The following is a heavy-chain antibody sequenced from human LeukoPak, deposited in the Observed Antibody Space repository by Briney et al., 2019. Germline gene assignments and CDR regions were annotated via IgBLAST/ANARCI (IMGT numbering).Heavy chain of an antibody. D-gene: IGHD3-3*01. Sequence: SETLSLTCTVSGGSISSYYWSWIRQPPGKRLEWIGYIYYSGSTNYNPSLKSRVTISVDTSKNQFSLKLSSVTAADTAVYYCARGKVADFWSGYPYYYYYMDVWGKGTTVTVSS. J-gene: IGHJ6*03. V-gene: IGHV4-59*01. CDR2: IYYSGST. CDR3: ARGKVADFWSGYPYYYYYMDV. CDR1: GGSISSYY.